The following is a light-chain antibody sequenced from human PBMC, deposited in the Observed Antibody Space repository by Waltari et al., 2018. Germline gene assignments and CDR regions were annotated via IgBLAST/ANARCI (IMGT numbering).Light chain of an antibody. V-gene: IGKV3-20*01. CDR2: GAS. CDR3: QQYDDLPLT. Sequence: EIVLTQSPGTLSLSPGETATLSCRASRSFTNKSLAWYQQKPGQSPRLLIHGASTRATGIPDRFSGSESGTDFTLTISRLEPEDFAVYFCQQYDDLPLTFGGGTTVEIK. CDR1: RSFTNKS. J-gene: IGKJ4*01.